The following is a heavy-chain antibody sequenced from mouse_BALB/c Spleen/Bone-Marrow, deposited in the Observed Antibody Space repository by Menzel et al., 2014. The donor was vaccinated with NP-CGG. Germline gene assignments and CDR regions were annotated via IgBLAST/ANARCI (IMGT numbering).Heavy chain of an antibody. Sequence: QVQLQQSGAELVKPGASVKISCKATGYTFSSYWIEWVKQRPGHGLEWIGEILPGSGSTNYNEKFKGKATFTADTSSNTAYMQLSSLTSEDSAVYYCARWVPYWEFAYWGQGTLVTVSA. CDR1: GYTFSSYW. J-gene: IGHJ3*01. D-gene: IGHD4-1*01. CDR2: ILPGSGST. V-gene: IGHV1-9*01. CDR3: ARWVPYWEFAY.